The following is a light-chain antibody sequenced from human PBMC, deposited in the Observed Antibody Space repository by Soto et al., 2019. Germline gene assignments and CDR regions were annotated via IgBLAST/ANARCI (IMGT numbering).Light chain of an antibody. Sequence: EIVLTQSPATLSLSPGEKATLSCRASQSVSSYLAWYQQKPGQAPRLLIYDASNRATGIPARFSGSGSGTDFTLTISSLGPEDFAVYYCQQRSNWPGTFVQGTKVDIK. CDR2: DAS. CDR1: QSVSSY. V-gene: IGKV3-11*01. CDR3: QQRSNWPGT. J-gene: IGKJ1*01.